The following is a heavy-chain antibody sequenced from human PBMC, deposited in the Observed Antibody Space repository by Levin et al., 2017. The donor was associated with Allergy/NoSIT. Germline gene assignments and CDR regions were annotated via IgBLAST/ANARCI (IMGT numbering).Heavy chain of an antibody. CDR3: TTNHPDSSWYYFDY. J-gene: IGHJ4*02. V-gene: IGHV1-24*01. D-gene: IGHD6-13*01. CDR1: GYTVTELS. CDR2: FDPVEGNA. Sequence: GESLKISCKVSGYTVTELSMHWVRQVPGKGLEWMGGFDPVEGNAIYAQKFQGRVSMTEDTSTDTAYMELSSLRSDDTAVYYCTTNHPDSSWYYFDYWGQGTLVTVSS.